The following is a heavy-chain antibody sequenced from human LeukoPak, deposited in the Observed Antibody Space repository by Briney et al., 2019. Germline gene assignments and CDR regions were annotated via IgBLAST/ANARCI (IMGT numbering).Heavy chain of an antibody. D-gene: IGHD7-27*01. CDR2: INPNSGGT. CDR3: ARLGLPHRWFDP. CDR1: GYTFTGYY. J-gene: IGHJ5*02. V-gene: IGHV1-2*02. Sequence: ATVKVSCKASGYTFTGYYMHWVRQAPGQGLEWMGWINPNSGGTNYAQKFQGRVTMTRDTSISTAYMELSRLRSDDTAVYYCARLGLPHRWFDPWGQGTLVTVSS.